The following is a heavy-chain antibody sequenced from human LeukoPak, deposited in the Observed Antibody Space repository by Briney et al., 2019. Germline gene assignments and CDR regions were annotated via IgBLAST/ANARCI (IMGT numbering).Heavy chain of an antibody. D-gene: IGHD4-17*01. CDR3: ARAGYGDYGGWFDP. CDR2: IYYSGST. V-gene: IGHV4-31*03. J-gene: IGHJ5*02. CDR1: GGSISSGGYY. Sequence: SETLSLTCTVSGGSISSGGYYWSWIRQHLGKGLEWIGYIYYSGSTYYNPSLKSRVTISVDTSKNQFSLKLSSVTAADTAVYYCARAGYGDYGGWFDPWGQGTLVTVSS.